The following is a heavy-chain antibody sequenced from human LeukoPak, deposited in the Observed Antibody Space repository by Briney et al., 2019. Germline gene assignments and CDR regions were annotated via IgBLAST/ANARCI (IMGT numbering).Heavy chain of an antibody. CDR2: ISYDGSNK. CDR1: GFTFSSYA. Sequence: GGSLRLSCAASGFTFSSYAMHWVRQAPGKGLEWVAVISYDGSNKYYADSVKGRFTISRDNSKNTLYLQMNSLRAEDTAVYYCARTTVTPNYYFEYWGQGTLVTVAS. J-gene: IGHJ4*02. D-gene: IGHD4-17*01. CDR3: ARTTVTPNYYFEY. V-gene: IGHV3-30-3*01.